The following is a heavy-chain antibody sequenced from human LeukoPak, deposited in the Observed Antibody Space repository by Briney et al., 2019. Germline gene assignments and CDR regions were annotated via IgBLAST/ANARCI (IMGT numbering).Heavy chain of an antibody. CDR2: IWYDGSNK. J-gene: IGHJ5*02. CDR3: AKDGVRGVGGSNWFDP. Sequence: PGGSLRLSCAASGFTFSSYGMHWVRQAPGKGLEWVAVIWYDGSNKYYADSVKGRFTISRDNSKNTLYLQMNSLRAEDTAVYYCAKDGVRGVGGSNWFDPWGQGTLVTVSS. D-gene: IGHD3-10*01. V-gene: IGHV3-33*06. CDR1: GFTFSSYG.